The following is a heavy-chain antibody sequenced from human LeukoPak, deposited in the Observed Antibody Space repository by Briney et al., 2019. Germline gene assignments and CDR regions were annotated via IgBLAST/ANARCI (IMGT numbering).Heavy chain of an antibody. Sequence: GGSLRLSCTASGFIFTSYGMHWVRQAPGKGLEWVAGISYDGTNKYYADTVKGRFTISRDNSKNMMYLQMNSLGAEDTAVYYCAKGYSSGTSCYSGLDWGQGTLVTVSS. CDR1: GFIFTSYG. CDR2: ISYDGTNK. J-gene: IGHJ4*02. V-gene: IGHV3-30*18. CDR3: AKGYSSGTSCYSGLD. D-gene: IGHD2-2*01.